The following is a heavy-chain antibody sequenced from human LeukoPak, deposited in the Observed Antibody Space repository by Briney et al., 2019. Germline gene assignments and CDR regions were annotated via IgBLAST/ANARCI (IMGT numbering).Heavy chain of an antibody. CDR2: IYRSGGT. V-gene: IGHV4-4*08. CDR3: VRRVDAYWFGP. D-gene: IGHD2-2*01. J-gene: IGHJ5*02. CDR1: GGSIRSYH. Sequence: SETLSLTCTVSGVSGGSIRSYHWGWIRQPPGKALEWIGYIYRSGGTYYNPSLESRVTVSLDTSNNQLSLKLSAVTAADTAVYFCVRRVDAYWFGPWGQGTLVTVSS.